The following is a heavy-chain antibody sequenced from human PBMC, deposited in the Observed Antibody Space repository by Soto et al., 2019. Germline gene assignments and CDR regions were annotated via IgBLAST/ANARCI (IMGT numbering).Heavy chain of an antibody. J-gene: IGHJ6*03. Sequence: PGGSLRLSCAASGFTFSNAWMSWVRQAPGKGLEWVGRIKSKTDGGTTDYAAPVKGRFTISRDDSKNTLYLQMNSLKTEDTAVYYCTTGGAYTYLLYYYYYMDVWGKGTTVTVSS. CDR1: GFTFSNAW. V-gene: IGHV3-15*01. CDR2: IKSKTDGGTT. CDR3: TTGGAYTYLLYYYYYMDV. D-gene: IGHD2-2*01.